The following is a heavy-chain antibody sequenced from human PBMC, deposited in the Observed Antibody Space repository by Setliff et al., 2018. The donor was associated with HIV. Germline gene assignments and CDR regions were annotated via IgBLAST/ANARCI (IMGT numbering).Heavy chain of an antibody. J-gene: IGHJ3*02. D-gene: IGHD3-22*01. CDR1: GDTFTTYV. V-gene: IGHV1-69*05. CDR2: RSPIFSTT. Sequence: SVMVSCKGSGDTFTTYVVSWMRQAPGQGLEWMGGRSPIFSTTNYAQKFQGRVTITTDESTSRAYMELSSLRSEDTAVYYCAITSRGYSLQRGGAFDIWGQGTLVTVSS. CDR3: AITSRGYSLQRGGAFDI.